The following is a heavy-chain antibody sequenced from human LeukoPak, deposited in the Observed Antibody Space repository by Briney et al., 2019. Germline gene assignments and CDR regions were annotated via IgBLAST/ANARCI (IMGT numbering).Heavy chain of an antibody. CDR1: GGSISSGDYY. D-gene: IGHD3-10*01. CDR2: IYYSGST. J-gene: IGHJ4*02. V-gene: IGHV4-30-4*01. CDR3: ARVHNDYYGSGSYYDFDY. Sequence: SETLSLTCTVSGGSISSGDYYWSWIRQPPGKGLEWIGYIYYSGSTYYNPSLKSRVTISVDTSKNQFSLKLSSVTAADTAVYYCARVHNDYYGSGSYYDFDYWGQGTLVTVSS.